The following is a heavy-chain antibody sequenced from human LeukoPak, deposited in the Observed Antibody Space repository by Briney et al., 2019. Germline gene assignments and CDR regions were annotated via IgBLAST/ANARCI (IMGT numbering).Heavy chain of an antibody. Sequence: KVSCKASGYTFTSYGISWVRQAPGQGLEWMGIIYPGDSDTRYSPSFQGQVTISADKSISTACLQWSSLKASDTAMYYCARGIHFLWNLDYWGQGTLVTVSS. CDR3: ARGIHFLWNLDY. CDR2: IYPGDSDT. CDR1: GYTFTSYG. D-gene: IGHD3-3*02. J-gene: IGHJ4*02. V-gene: IGHV5-51*01.